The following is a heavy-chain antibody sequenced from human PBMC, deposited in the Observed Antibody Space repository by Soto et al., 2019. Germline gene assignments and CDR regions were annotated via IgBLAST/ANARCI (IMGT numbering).Heavy chain of an antibody. CDR1: GFTINSHA. D-gene: IGHD1-26*01. CDR3: AILGGTYYAFDF. V-gene: IGHV3-23*01. CDR2: IGPRGRDT. J-gene: IGHJ3*01. Sequence: TGGSLRLSCAVSGFTINSHAMGWVRQAPGKGLEWVPAIGPRGRDTYYADSVKGRFTISRDNSKNTVSLQMNSLRAEDTAVYYCAILGGTYYAFDFWGQGTLVTVSS.